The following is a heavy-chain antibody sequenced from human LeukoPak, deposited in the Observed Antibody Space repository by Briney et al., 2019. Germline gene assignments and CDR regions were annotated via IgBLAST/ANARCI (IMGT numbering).Heavy chain of an antibody. CDR2: IIPILGIA. Sequence: SVKVSCKASGGTFSSYAISWVRQAPGQGLEWMGRIIPILGIANYAQKFQGRVTITADKSTSTAYMELSSLRSEDTAVYYCARDASLRCFDWLLARDYYYGMDVWGQGTTVTVSS. J-gene: IGHJ6*02. CDR1: GGTFSSYA. CDR3: ARDASLRCFDWLLARDYYYGMDV. D-gene: IGHD3-9*01. V-gene: IGHV1-69*04.